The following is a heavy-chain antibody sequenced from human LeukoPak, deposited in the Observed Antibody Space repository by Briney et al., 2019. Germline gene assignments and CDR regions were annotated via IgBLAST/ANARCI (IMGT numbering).Heavy chain of an antibody. CDR2: IYTDGST. CDR1: GGSISSDY. V-gene: IGHV4-4*09. CDR3: AKSYYDYSTYYSHYFNL. J-gene: IGHJ4*02. Sequence: PSETLSLTCTVSGGSISSDYWSWIRQPPGRGLEWIGYIYTDGSTNYNPSLKSRVTISVDTSKNQFALKLSSVTAADTAVYYCAKSYYDYSTYYSHYFNLWGQGALVTVSS. D-gene: IGHD3-22*01.